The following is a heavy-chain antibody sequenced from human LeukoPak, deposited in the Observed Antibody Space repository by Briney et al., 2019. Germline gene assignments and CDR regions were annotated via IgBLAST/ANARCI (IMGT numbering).Heavy chain of an antibody. CDR3: ARLIGDYYYGSGSYLDNWFDP. CDR1: GGSISSYY. CDR2: IYYSGST. D-gene: IGHD3-10*01. J-gene: IGHJ5*02. Sequence: SETLSLTCTVSGGSISSYYWSWIRQPPGKGLEWIGYIYYSGSTNYNPSLKSRVTISVDTSKNQFSLKLSSVTAADTAAYYCARLIGDYYYGSGSYLDNWFDPWGQGTLVTVSS. V-gene: IGHV4-59*08.